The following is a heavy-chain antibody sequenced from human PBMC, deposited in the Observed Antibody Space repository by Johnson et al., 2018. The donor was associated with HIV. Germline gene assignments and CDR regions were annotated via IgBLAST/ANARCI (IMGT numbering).Heavy chain of an antibody. CDR2: IYSGGST. CDR3: ARGGISWFYDAFDI. Sequence: EVQLVESGGGVVRPGGSLRLSCAASGFTVSSNYMSWVRQAPGKGLEWVSVIYSGGSTYYADAVKGRFTISRDNSKNTLYLQMGSLRAEDMAVYYCARGGISWFYDAFDIWGQGTMVTVSS. J-gene: IGHJ3*02. CDR1: GFTVSSNY. D-gene: IGHD6-13*01. V-gene: IGHV3-66*02.